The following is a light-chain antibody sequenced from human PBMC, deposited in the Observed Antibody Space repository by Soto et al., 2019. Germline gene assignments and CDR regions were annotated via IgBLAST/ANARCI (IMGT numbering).Light chain of an antibody. V-gene: IGKV3-11*01. Sequence: EIVLTQSPATLSLSPGERATLSCRASQSVNTYLAWYQQKPGQAPRLLIYDASNRATGIPARFSGSGSGTDFTLTISSLEPEDGAVYYCQQRSNWPTFGQGTKLEIK. CDR2: DAS. J-gene: IGKJ2*01. CDR1: QSVNTY. CDR3: QQRSNWPT.